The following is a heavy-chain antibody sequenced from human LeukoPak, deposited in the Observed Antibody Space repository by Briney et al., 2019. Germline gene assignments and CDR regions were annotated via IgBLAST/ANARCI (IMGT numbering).Heavy chain of an antibody. CDR1: GYTFTDYY. V-gene: IGHV1-69*13. D-gene: IGHD3-9*01. CDR3: ARAFDILTEYYFDY. CDR2: IIPIFGTA. J-gene: IGHJ4*02. Sequence: ASVKVSCKASGYTFTDYYIHWVRQAPGQGPEWMGGIIPIFGTANYAQKFQGRVTLTADESTSTAYMELSSLRSEDTAVYYCARAFDILTEYYFDYWGQGTLVTVSS.